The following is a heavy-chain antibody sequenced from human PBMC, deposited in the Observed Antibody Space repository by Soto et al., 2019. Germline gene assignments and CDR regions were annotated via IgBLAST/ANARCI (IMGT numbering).Heavy chain of an antibody. D-gene: IGHD2-15*01. J-gene: IGHJ6*02. CDR3: AGDNSKAYMVEGMDYFSYGMDV. Sequence: QVHLVQSGAEVKKPGSSVKVSCKASGGTFSNYAISWVRQAPGQGIEWMGGIIPNFATTNYAQHFQGRVTITADESTSTSYMELSSLGFEDTAIYYCAGDNSKAYMVEGMDYFSYGMDVWGQGTTVTVSS. CDR2: IIPNFATT. CDR1: GGTFSNYA. V-gene: IGHV1-69*01.